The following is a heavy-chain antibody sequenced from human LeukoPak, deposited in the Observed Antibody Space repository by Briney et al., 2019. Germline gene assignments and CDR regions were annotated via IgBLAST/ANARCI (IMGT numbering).Heavy chain of an antibody. Sequence: GGSLRLSCAASGFTFSSYGMHWVRQAPGKGLEWVAVISYDGSNKYYADSVKGRFTISRDNSKSTLYLQMNSLRAEDTAVYYCAKDASNHGDYWGQGTLVTVSS. CDR1: GFTFSSYG. J-gene: IGHJ4*02. CDR3: AKDASNHGDY. CDR2: ISYDGSNK. V-gene: IGHV3-30*18. D-gene: IGHD1-14*01.